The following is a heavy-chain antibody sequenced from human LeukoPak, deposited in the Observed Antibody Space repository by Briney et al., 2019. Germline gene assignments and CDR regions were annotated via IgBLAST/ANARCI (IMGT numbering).Heavy chain of an antibody. Sequence: SDTLSLTCTVSGDSMSTYYWTWIRQPAGQGLEWIGRINTNEFSMYNPSLKSRVTMSIDKSKIQFSLKLSSVTAADTAVYYCARGDYYGTGRPFDYWGQGTLVTVSS. J-gene: IGHJ4*02. CDR2: INTNEFS. CDR3: ARGDYYGTGRPFDY. D-gene: IGHD3-10*01. CDR1: GDSMSTYY. V-gene: IGHV4-4*07.